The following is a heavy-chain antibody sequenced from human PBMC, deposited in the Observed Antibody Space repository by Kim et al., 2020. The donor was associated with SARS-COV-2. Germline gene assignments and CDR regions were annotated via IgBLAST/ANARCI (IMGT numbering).Heavy chain of an antibody. J-gene: IGHJ4*02. Sequence: LKRRVTISVDTSKNQFSLKLSSVTAADTAVYYCARNPMVRGVIIRGGLDYWGQGTLVTVSS. CDR3: ARNPMVRGVIIRGGLDY. D-gene: IGHD3-10*01. V-gene: IGHV4-34*01.